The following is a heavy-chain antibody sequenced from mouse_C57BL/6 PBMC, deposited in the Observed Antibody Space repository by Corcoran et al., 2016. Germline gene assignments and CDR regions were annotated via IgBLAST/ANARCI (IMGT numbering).Heavy chain of an antibody. Sequence: EVQLQQSGPELVKPGASVKISCKASGYTFTDYYMYWVQLRHGKSLEWIGDINPNNGGTSYNQKFKGKATLNVDKSSSTAYMELRSLTSEDSAVYYCARVPLTGGWFAYWGQGTLVTVSA. CDR1: GYTFTDYY. CDR3: ARVPLTGGWFAY. CDR2: INPNNGGT. V-gene: IGHV1-26*01. J-gene: IGHJ3*01. D-gene: IGHD4-1*01.